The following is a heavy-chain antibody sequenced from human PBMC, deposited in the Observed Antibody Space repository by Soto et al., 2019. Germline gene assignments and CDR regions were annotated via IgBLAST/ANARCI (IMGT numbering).Heavy chain of an antibody. V-gene: IGHV4-34*01. CDR2: INHSGSI. Sequence: SETLSLTCAVYGGSFSGYYWSWIRQPPGKGLEWIGEINHSGSINYNPSLKSRVTISVDTSKNQFSLKLSSVTAADTAVYYCARGHTGVAAPFDPWGQGTLVTVS. J-gene: IGHJ5*02. D-gene: IGHD6-13*01. CDR3: ARGHTGVAAPFDP. CDR1: GGSFSGYY.